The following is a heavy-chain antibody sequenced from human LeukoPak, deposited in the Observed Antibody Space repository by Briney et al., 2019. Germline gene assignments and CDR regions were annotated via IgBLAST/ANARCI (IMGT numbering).Heavy chain of an antibody. V-gene: IGHV3-23*01. CDR2: ISGSGGST. Sequence: GGSLRLSCAASGFTFSSYAMSWVRQAPGKGLEWVSVISGSGGSTYYADSVKGRFTISRDNSKHTLYVQMNSLRAEDTAVYYCAKVYYYDSSGYYFSYYYYGMDVWGQGTTVTVSS. CDR3: AKVYYYDSSGYYFSYYYYGMDV. D-gene: IGHD3-22*01. CDR1: GFTFSSYA. J-gene: IGHJ6*02.